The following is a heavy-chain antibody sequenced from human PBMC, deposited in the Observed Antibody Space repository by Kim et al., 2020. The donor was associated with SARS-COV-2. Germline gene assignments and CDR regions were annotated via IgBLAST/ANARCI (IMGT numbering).Heavy chain of an antibody. V-gene: IGHV3-7*05. CDR1: GFTFSRFW. J-gene: IGHJ4*02. CDR3: ARVSSYDSSGYYYGDFDY. D-gene: IGHD3-22*01. Sequence: GGSLRLSCAASGFTFSRFWMSWVRQAPGKGLEWVANIKQDGSEKYYVDSVKGRFTISRDNAKNSLYLQMNSLRAEDTAVYYCARVSSYDSSGYYYGDFDYWGQGTLVTVSS. CDR2: IKQDGSEK.